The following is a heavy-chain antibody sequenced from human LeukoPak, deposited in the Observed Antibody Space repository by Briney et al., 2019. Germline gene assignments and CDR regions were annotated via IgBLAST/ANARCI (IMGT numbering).Heavy chain of an antibody. CDR3: AKVKVGGLTIFGVVIMDYFDY. J-gene: IGHJ4*02. CDR2: ISSSGSTI. Sequence: GGSLRLSCAASGFTFSDYYMSWIRQAPGKGLEWVSYISSSGSTIYYADSVKGRFTISRDNSKNTLYLQMNSLRAEDTAVYYCAKVKVGGLTIFGVVIMDYFDYWGQGTLVTVSS. V-gene: IGHV3-11*01. CDR1: GFTFSDYY. D-gene: IGHD3-3*01.